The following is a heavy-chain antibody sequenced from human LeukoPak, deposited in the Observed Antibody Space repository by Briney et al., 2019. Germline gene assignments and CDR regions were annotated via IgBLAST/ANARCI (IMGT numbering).Heavy chain of an antibody. D-gene: IGHD3-22*01. CDR1: GGSISSYY. V-gene: IGHV4-4*07. CDR3: ARGFPSNYYDSSGYGYYFDY. Sequence: SETLSLTCTVSGGSISSYYWSWIRQPAGTALEWIGRIYTSGTITYNPSLKSRVTISVDTSKNQFSLKLSSVTAADTAVYYCARGFPSNYYDSSGYGYYFDYWGQGNLVTVSS. CDR2: IYTSGTI. J-gene: IGHJ4*02.